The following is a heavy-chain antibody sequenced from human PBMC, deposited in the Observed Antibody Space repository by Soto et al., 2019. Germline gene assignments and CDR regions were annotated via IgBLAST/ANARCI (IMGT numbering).Heavy chain of an antibody. CDR2: IYYSGST. D-gene: IGHD6-6*01. CDR1: GGSISSGGYY. CDR3: ARASALTYSSSAYYFDY. J-gene: IGHJ4*02. V-gene: IGHV4-31*03. Sequence: SETLSLTCTVSGGSISSGGYYWSWIRQHPGKGLEWIGYIYYSGSTYYNPSLKSRVTISVDTSKNQFSLKLSSVTAADTAVYYCARASALTYSSSAYYFDYWGQGTLVTVSS.